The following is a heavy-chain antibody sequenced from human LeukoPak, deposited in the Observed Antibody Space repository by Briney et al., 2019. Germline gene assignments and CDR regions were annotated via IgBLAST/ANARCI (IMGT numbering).Heavy chain of an antibody. V-gene: IGHV3-23*01. Sequence: PGGSLRLSCVASGFTFSSYAMSWVRQAPGKRLEWVSDISGICGCTYYAGSVKGRFTISRDNSKNTLYLQMNSLRAEDTAVYYCAKVLKLGSYYFDCWGQGTLVTDSS. CDR3: AKVLKLGSYYFDC. J-gene: IGHJ4*02. CDR2: ISGICGCT. CDR1: GFTFSSYA. D-gene: IGHD7-27*01.